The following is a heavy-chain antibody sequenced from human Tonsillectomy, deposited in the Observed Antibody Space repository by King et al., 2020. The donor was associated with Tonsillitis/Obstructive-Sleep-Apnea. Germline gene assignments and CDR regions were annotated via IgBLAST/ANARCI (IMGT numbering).Heavy chain of an antibody. Sequence: VQLVEAGAEVKKPGASVKVSCKASGYTFTSYGISWVRQAPGQGLEGMGWISAYNVNTNYAQKLQGRVTTTPETSTSTAYMELRSLSSDDTAVYYCARDPSGSYYGYWGQGTLVTVSS. CDR2: ISAYNVNT. D-gene: IGHD1-26*01. CDR1: GYTFTSYG. CDR3: ARDPSGSYYGY. V-gene: IGHV1-18*01. J-gene: IGHJ4*02.